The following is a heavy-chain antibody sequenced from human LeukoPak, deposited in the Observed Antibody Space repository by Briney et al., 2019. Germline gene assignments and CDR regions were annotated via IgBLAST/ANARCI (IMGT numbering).Heavy chain of an antibody. CDR1: GFPFSSYA. CDR3: VRGYSFGPYGMDV. V-gene: IGHV3-64D*09. Sequence: GGSLRLSRSAAGFPFSSYAVHWVRQAPGKGLEYVSAISDSGGSTYYADSVKGRFTISRDNSKNTLYLQMSSLRAEDTAVYFCVRGYSFGPYGMDVWRQGITITVSS. CDR2: ISDSGGST. D-gene: IGHD2-15*01. J-gene: IGHJ6*02.